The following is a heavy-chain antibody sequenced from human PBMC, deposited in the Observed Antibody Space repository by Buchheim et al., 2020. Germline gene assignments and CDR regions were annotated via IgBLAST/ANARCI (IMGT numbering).Heavy chain of an antibody. V-gene: IGHV3-30*02. CDR1: GFTFSSYG. J-gene: IGHJ4*02. D-gene: IGHD6-13*01. Sequence: QVQLVESGGGVVQPGGSLRLSCAVSGFTFSSYGMHWVRQAPGKGLEWVAFIRYDGTNKYYADSVKGRFTISRDNSKNTLYLQMNSLRAGDTAVCYCAKTYRTVWYLGYWGQGTL. CDR2: IRYDGTNK. CDR3: AKTYRTVWYLGY.